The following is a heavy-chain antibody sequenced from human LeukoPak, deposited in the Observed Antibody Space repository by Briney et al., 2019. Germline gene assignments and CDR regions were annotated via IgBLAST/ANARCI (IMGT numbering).Heavy chain of an antibody. CDR3: ARDSLLFPYYYYMDV. V-gene: IGHV1-69*05. CDR2: IIPIFGTA. J-gene: IGHJ6*03. D-gene: IGHD3-10*01. Sequence: SVKVSCKASGGTFSSYAISWMRQAPGQGLEWMGRIIPIFGTANYAQKFQGRITITTDESTTTAYMELSSLRSEDTAVYYCARDSLLFPYYYYMDVWGKGTTVTVSS. CDR1: GGTFSSYA.